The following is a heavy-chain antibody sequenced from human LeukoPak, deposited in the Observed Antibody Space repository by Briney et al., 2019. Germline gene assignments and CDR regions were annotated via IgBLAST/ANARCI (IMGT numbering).Heavy chain of an antibody. CDR1: GFTFSSYG. J-gene: IGHJ4*02. V-gene: IGHV3-33*01. D-gene: IGHD3-22*01. CDR3: ARDDYYYDSSGYYYRSGFDY. Sequence: GGSLRLSCAASGFTFSSYGMHWVRQAPGKGLEGVAVIWYDGSNKYYADSVKGRFTISRDNSKNTLYLQMNSLRAEDTAVYYCARDDYYYDSSGYYYRSGFDYWGQGTLVTVSS. CDR2: IWYDGSNK.